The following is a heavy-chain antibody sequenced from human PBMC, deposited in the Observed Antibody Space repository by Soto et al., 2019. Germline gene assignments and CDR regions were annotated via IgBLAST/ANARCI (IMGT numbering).Heavy chain of an antibody. D-gene: IGHD3-10*01. CDR3: AREQNYGSGSYDY. J-gene: IGHJ4*02. CDR1: GFTFSTYT. V-gene: IGHV3-30*04. Sequence: QVQLVESGGGVVQPGRSLRLSCAASGFTFSTYTLLWVRQAPGKGLEWVALISYAERNKYYADSVKGRFTISRDNSKNTLYLQMNSLRGDDTAVYYCAREQNYGSGSYDYWGQGTLVTVSS. CDR2: ISYAERNK.